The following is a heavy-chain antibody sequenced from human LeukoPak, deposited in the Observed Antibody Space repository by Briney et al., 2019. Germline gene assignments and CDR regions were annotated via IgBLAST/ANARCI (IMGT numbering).Heavy chain of an antibody. CDR3: ARAPGVVPAALYYYYMDV. V-gene: IGHV4-59*01. D-gene: IGHD2-2*01. J-gene: IGHJ6*03. Sequence: SETLSLTCTVSGGSISSYYWSWLRQPPGKGLEWIGYIYYSGSTNYNPSLKSRVTISVDTSKNQFSLKLSSVTAADTAVYYCARAPGVVPAALYYYYMDVWGKGTTVTVSS. CDR1: GGSISSYY. CDR2: IYYSGST.